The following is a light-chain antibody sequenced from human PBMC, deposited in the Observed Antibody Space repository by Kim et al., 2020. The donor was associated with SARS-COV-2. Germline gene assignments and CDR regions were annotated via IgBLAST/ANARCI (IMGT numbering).Light chain of an antibody. CDR2: ANT. J-gene: IGLJ3*02. CDR1: NSNIGKTF. CDR3: AAWDDSLSGRL. Sequence: QSVLTQPPSASGTPGQSVTISCSGGNSNIGKTFVYWYQQLPGTAPKVLIYANTKRPSGVPDRFSGSKSGTSASLTISGLRSEDEADYYCAAWDDSLSGRLFGGGTKLTVL. V-gene: IGLV1-47*02.